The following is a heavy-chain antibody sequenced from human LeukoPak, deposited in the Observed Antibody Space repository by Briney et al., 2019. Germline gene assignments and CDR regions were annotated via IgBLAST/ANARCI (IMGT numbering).Heavy chain of an antibody. Sequence: HAGGSLRLSCAASGFTFSNYSMTWVRQAPGKGLEWVSYITSSSTVYYAGSVKGRFTISRDNAKNSLFLQMNSLRAEDTAVYYCARDYCSGPKCYFIDYWGQGALVTVSS. J-gene: IGHJ4*02. CDR3: ARDYCSGPKCYFIDY. D-gene: IGHD2-15*01. CDR1: GFTFSNYS. CDR2: ITSSSTV. V-gene: IGHV3-48*04.